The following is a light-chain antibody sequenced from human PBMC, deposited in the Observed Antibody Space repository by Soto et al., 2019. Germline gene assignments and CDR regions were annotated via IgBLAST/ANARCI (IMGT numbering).Light chain of an antibody. CDR1: QGIGDT. CDR2: DTS. J-gene: IGKJ5*01. Sequence: EVVMRQSPATLSVSPGEGATLSCRASQGIGDTLAWYQHKPGQTPRLLIYDTSTRATGVPTRFSGSGSGTDFTLTISRLEPEDFAVYYCQQYGSSPRVTFGQGTRLEIK. CDR3: QQYGSSPRVT. V-gene: IGKV3-20*01.